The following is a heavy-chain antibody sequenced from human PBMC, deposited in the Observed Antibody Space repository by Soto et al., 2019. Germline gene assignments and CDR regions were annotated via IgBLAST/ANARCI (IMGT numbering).Heavy chain of an antibody. CDR3: ARDQYSMRTGADY. Sequence: PGGSLRLSCAASGFTFNTHSMKWFRQAPGKGLEWVSYISSSSSTMYYADSVKGRFTISRDNAKSSLYLQMNSLRDEDTAVYYCARDQYSMRTGADYWGQGTLVTVSS. CDR1: GFTFNTHS. D-gene: IGHD1-26*01. CDR2: ISSSSSTM. V-gene: IGHV3-48*02. J-gene: IGHJ4*02.